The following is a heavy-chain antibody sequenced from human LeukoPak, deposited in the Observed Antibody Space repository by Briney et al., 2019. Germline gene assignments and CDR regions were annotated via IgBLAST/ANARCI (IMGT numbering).Heavy chain of an antibody. CDR1: RGSVSSGSYY. V-gene: IGHV4-61*01. J-gene: IGHJ4*02. D-gene: IGHD6-19*01. CDR3: ARDKYGSDWYYFDY. CDR2: ISYSGNT. Sequence: PSETLSLICTVSRGSVSSGSYYWSWIRQPPGKGLEWIGYISYSGNTNYSPSLKSRVTISVDTSKNQFSLDLRSVTAADTAVYHCARDKYGSDWYYFDYWGQGTLVTVSS.